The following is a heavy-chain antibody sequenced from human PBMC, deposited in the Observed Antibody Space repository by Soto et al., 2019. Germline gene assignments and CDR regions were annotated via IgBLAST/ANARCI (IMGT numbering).Heavy chain of an antibody. J-gene: IGHJ4*02. V-gene: IGHV3-11*01. CDR1: GVPFSDYS. Sequence: GGSLRLSCAASGVPFSDYSMSWLRQATGKGLEWVSYISSSGSTIYYADSVKGRFTISRDNAKNSLYLQMNSLRAEDTAVYYCARSHLYYDSSGYPDYWGQGTLVTVSS. D-gene: IGHD3-22*01. CDR3: ARSHLYYDSSGYPDY. CDR2: ISSSGSTI.